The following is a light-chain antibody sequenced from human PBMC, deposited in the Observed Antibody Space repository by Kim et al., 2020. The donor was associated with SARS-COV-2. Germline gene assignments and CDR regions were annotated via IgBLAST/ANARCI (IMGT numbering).Light chain of an antibody. Sequence: GQRLTISCSGSSSNIGRNYVYWYQQRPGTAPKLLIFGNNQRPSGVPDRFSGSKSGTSASLAISGLRSEDEADYYCAAWDDSLSSYVFGTGTKVTVL. CDR3: AAWDDSLSSYV. CDR1: SSNIGRNY. V-gene: IGLV1-47*01. CDR2: GNN. J-gene: IGLJ1*01.